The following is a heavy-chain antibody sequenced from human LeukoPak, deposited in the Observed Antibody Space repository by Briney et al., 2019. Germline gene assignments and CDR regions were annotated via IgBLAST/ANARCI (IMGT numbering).Heavy chain of an antibody. CDR2: LSDGGHNS. J-gene: IGHJ1*01. Sequence: GGSLRLSCAASGFTFSSYAMNWVRQAPGKGLEWVSSLSDGGHNSFYADSVKGRFTISRDNAKNTVSLQMNSLRAEDTGVYYCARAPSEIGGYYPEYFRHWGQGTLVIVSS. V-gene: IGHV3-21*01. CDR3: ARAPSEIGGYYPEYFRH. D-gene: IGHD3-22*01. CDR1: GFTFSSYA.